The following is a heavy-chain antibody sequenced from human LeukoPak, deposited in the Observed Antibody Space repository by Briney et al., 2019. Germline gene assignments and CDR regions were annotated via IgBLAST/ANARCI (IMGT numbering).Heavy chain of an antibody. D-gene: IGHD6-13*01. CDR1: GFTFSSCS. CDR2: ISSSSSTI. J-gene: IGHJ4*02. CDR3: ASIVAAGKGYFDY. V-gene: IGHV3-48*01. Sequence: GGSLRLSCAASGFTFSSCSMNWVRQAPGKGLEWVSYISSSSSTIYYADSVKGRFTISRDNSKNTLYLQMNSLRAEDTAVYYCASIVAAGKGYFDYWGQGTLVTVSS.